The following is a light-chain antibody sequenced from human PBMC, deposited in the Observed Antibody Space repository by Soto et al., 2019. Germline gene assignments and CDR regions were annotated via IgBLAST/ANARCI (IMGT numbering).Light chain of an antibody. J-gene: IGKJ1*01. CDR1: QSISRH. CDR3: QQSYTTPTT. CDR2: AAS. Sequence: DIQMTQSPSSLSASVGDRVTITCRASQSISRHLNWYQQKPGKAPKLLIYAASSLQSGVPSRFSGSGSGTNFTLTISSLQPEDFATYYCQQSYTTPTTFGQGTKVEIK. V-gene: IGKV1-39*01.